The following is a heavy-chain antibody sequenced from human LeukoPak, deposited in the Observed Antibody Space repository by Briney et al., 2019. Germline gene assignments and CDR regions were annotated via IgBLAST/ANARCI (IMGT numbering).Heavy chain of an antibody. CDR3: AKVSDYDFWSGYLPNFDY. D-gene: IGHD3-3*01. Sequence: GGSLRLSCAASGFTSSNCAMSWVRQAPGKGLEWVSAISGSGGSTYYADSVKGRFTISRDNSKNTLYLQMNSLRAEDTAVYYCAKVSDYDFWSGYLPNFDYWGQGTLVTVSS. CDR1: GFTSSNCA. V-gene: IGHV3-23*01. CDR2: ISGSGGST. J-gene: IGHJ4*02.